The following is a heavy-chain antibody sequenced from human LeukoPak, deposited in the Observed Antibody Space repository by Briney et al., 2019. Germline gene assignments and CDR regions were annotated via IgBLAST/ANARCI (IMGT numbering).Heavy chain of an antibody. D-gene: IGHD3-10*01. CDR3: ARDPGVGYYDLGTGGTPRGGSHFDY. J-gene: IGHJ4*02. CDR1: GGTFSSYA. V-gene: IGHV1-69*13. Sequence: GASVKVSCKASGGTFSSYAISWVRQAPGQGLEWMGGIIPIFGTAKYAEQFQGRVTITADESTSTAYMELSSLRSEDTAVYYCARDPGVGYYDLGTGGTPRGGSHFDYWGQGTLVTVSS. CDR2: IIPIFGTA.